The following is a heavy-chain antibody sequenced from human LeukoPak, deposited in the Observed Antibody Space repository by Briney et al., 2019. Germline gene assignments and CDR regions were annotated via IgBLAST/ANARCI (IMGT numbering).Heavy chain of an antibody. D-gene: IGHD5-18*01. CDR2: ISGSGGST. V-gene: IGHV3-23*01. CDR3: ARGGYSYGWTDFDY. Sequence: PGGSLRLSCAASGFTFSSYAMSWVRQAPGKGLEWVSAISGSGGSTYYADSVKGRFTISRDNSKNTLYLQMNSLRAEDTAVYYCARGGYSYGWTDFDYWGQGTLVTVSS. CDR1: GFTFSSYA. J-gene: IGHJ4*02.